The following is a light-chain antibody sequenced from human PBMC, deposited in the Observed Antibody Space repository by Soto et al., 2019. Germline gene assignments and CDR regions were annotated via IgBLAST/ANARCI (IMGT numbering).Light chain of an antibody. CDR2: EVI. CDR1: TSDIGANNF. Sequence: QSALTQPASVSGSPGQSITISCAGTTSDIGANNFVSWYQQRPGKAPKVIIYEVIKRPAGVSYRFSGSKSGSTGSLTISGLQAEDEALYSCNAYTNTGARVFGTGTKLTVL. J-gene: IGLJ1*01. V-gene: IGLV2-14*01. CDR3: NAYTNTGARV.